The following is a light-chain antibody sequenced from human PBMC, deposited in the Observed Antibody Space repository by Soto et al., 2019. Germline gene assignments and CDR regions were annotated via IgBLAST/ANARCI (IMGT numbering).Light chain of an antibody. CDR3: NSYTTANTYV. CDR1: SSDVGSYNR. Sequence: QSVLTQAPSLSGSPGQAVAISRTRTSSDVGSYNRVSWYQQPPGTAPKLMIYEVSNRPSGVPDRFSGSKSGNTASLTISGLQAEDEADYYCNSYTTANTYVFGTGTKVTVL. V-gene: IGLV2-18*02. CDR2: EVS. J-gene: IGLJ1*01.